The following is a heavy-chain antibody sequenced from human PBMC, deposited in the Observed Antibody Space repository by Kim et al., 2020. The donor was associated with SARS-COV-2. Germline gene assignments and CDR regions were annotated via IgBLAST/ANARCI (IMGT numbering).Heavy chain of an antibody. V-gene: IGHV3-23*01. Sequence: GGSLRLSCAASGFTFSSYAMSWVRQAPGKGLEWVSAISGSGGSTYYADSVKGRFTISRDNSKNTLYLQMNSLRAEDTAVYYCAPRVVPAAAHYYYYGMDVWGQGTTVTVSS. J-gene: IGHJ6*02. CDR3: APRVVPAAAHYYYYGMDV. D-gene: IGHD2-2*01. CDR2: ISGSGGST. CDR1: GFTFSSYA.